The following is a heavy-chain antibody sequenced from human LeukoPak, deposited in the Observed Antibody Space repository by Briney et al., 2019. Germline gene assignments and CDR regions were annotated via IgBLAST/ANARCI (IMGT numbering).Heavy chain of an antibody. V-gene: IGHV3-30*04. J-gene: IGHJ6*03. CDR3: AKRASSSWYHYYYYMDV. Sequence: GGSLRLSCAASGFMFNNYAMHWVRQAPGKGLEWVAVMSYDGINKYYADSVKGRSTISRDNSKNTLYLQMNSLRAEDTAVYYCAKRASSSWYHYYYYMDVWGKGTTVTISS. CDR1: GFMFNNYA. D-gene: IGHD6-13*01. CDR2: MSYDGINK.